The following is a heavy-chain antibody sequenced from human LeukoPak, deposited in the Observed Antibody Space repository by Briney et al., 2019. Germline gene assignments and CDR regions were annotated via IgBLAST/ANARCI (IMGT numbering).Heavy chain of an antibody. J-gene: IGHJ4*02. CDR1: GGSISSYX. CDR3: ARHHYDSSGYIRAFDY. CDR2: XYYSGST. Sequence: SETLSFTCTVSGGSISSYXXXXXRQPPXXGXXXXXXXYYSGSTNYNPSLKXXXXXXXDTSKNQFSLKLSSVTAADTAVYYCARHHYDSSGYIRAFDYWGQGTLVTVSS. D-gene: IGHD3-22*01. V-gene: IGHV4-59*01.